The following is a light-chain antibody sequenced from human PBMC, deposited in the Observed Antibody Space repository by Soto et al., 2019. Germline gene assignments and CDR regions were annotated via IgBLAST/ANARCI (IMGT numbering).Light chain of an antibody. CDR1: SSDVGGYNY. J-gene: IGLJ2*01. CDR3: NSYTSTSTHVV. CDR2: DVS. V-gene: IGLV2-14*01. Sequence: QSALTQPASVSGSPEQSITISCTGTSSDVGGYNYVSWYQQHPGKAPKLIIYDVSNRPSGVSNRFSGSKSGNTASLTISGLQAEDEADYFCNSYTSTSTHVVFGGGTKVTVL.